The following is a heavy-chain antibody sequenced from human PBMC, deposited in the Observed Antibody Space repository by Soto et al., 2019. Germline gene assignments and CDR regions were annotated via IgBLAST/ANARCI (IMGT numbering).Heavy chain of an antibody. CDR1: GFSFSDYH. CDR3: ARDRTRYSY. CDR2: IDSSGS. V-gene: IGHV3-11*01. Sequence: QVQLVESGGGLVKPGGSLRLSCAASGFSFSDYHMSWIRQAPGKGLEWVSYIDSSGSKYADSVRGRFTISRDNAKNSLYLQMNSLRVEDPAVYYWARDRTRYSYWGQGTLVTVSS. J-gene: IGHJ4*02. D-gene: IGHD3-16*02.